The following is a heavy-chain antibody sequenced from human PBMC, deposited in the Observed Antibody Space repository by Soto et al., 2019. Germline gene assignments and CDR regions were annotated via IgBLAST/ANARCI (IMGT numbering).Heavy chain of an antibody. CDR3: ARHGITMVRGVLTAFDI. CDR1: GGPISSSSYY. Sequence: PSETLSLTCTVSGGPISSSSYYWGWIRQPPGKGLEWIGSIYYSGSTYYNPSLKSRVTISVDTSKNQFSLKLSSVTAADTAVYYCARHGITMVRGVLTAFDIWGQGTMVTVSS. D-gene: IGHD3-10*01. J-gene: IGHJ3*02. CDR2: IYYSGST. V-gene: IGHV4-39*01.